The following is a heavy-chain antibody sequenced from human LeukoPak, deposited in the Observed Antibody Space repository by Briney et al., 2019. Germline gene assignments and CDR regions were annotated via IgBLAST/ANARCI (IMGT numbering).Heavy chain of an antibody. D-gene: IGHD4-17*01. CDR1: GFTVSSNY. CDR3: ARDPTTVTTIYYGMDV. Sequence: PGGSLRLSCAASGFTVSSNYMSWVRQAPGKGLEWVSVIYSGGSTYYADSVKGRFTISRDNSKNTLYLQMNSLRAEDTAVCYCARDPTTVTTIYYGMDVWGQGTTVTVSS. V-gene: IGHV3-66*01. J-gene: IGHJ6*02. CDR2: IYSGGST.